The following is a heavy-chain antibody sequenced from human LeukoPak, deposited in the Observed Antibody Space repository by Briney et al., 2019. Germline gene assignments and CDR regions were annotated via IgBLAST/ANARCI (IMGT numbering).Heavy chain of an antibody. D-gene: IGHD3-10*01. V-gene: IGHV3-23*01. J-gene: IGHJ4*02. CDR1: GFTFSSYA. CDR3: ARDESGFGYYYGSGSYYNVHFDY. CDR2: ISGSGGST. Sequence: AGGSLRLSCAASGFTFSSYAMSWVRQAPGKGLEWVSAISGSGGSTYYADSVKGRFTISRDNAKNSLYLQMNSLRAEDTAVYYCARDESGFGYYYGSGSYYNVHFDYWGQGTLVTVSS.